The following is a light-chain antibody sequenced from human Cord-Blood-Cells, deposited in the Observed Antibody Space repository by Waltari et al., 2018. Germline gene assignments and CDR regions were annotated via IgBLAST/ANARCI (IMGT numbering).Light chain of an antibody. CDR2: EDN. J-gene: IGLJ2*01. Sequence: NFMLTQPHSVSESPGKTVTISCTRSSGSIASNYVTWYQQRPGSSPTTVVYEDNQRPSGVPDRFSGSIVSSSNSASLTISGLKTEDEADYYCQSYDSSNLVFGGGTKLTVL. CDR3: QSYDSSNLV. V-gene: IGLV6-57*01. CDR1: SGSIASNY.